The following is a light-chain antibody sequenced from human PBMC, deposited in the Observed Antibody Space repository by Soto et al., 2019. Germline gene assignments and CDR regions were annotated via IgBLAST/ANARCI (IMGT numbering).Light chain of an antibody. Sequence: QSALTQPASVSGSPGQSITISCTGTSNDIGGHDYVSWYQQRPGKAPKMLIYEVRDRPSGVSSRVSGSKSGNTASLTISGLQAEDEGDYYCSSHTSLATHVLFGGGTKLTVL. J-gene: IGLJ2*01. CDR1: SNDIGGHDY. CDR3: SSHTSLATHVL. CDR2: EVR. V-gene: IGLV2-14*01.